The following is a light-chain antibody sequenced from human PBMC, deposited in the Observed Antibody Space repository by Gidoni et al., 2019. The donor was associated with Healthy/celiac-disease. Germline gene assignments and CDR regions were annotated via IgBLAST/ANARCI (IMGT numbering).Light chain of an antibody. CDR3: QQYYSTPPYT. CDR2: WAS. J-gene: IGKJ2*01. V-gene: IGKV4-1*01. Sequence: DIVMTQTPDSERATINCKSSQSVLYSSNNKNYLAWYQQKPGQPPKLLIYWASTRESGVPDRFSGSGSGTDFTLTISSLQAEDVAVYYCQQYYSTPPYTFGQGTKLEIK. CDR1: QSVLYSSNNKNY.